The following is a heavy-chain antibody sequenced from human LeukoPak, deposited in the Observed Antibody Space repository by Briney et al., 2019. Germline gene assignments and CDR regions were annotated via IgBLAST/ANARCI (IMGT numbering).Heavy chain of an antibody. J-gene: IGHJ6*03. V-gene: IGHV4-34*01. Sequence: PSETLSLTCAVYGGSFSGYYWSWIRQPPGKGLEWIGEINHSGSTNYNPSLKSRVTISVDTSKNQFSLKLSSVTAADTAVYYCARGTYYYDSSGYYAVRYYYYMDVWGKGTSVTVSS. D-gene: IGHD3-22*01. CDR1: GGSFSGYY. CDR2: INHSGST. CDR3: ARGTYYYDSSGYYAVRYYYYMDV.